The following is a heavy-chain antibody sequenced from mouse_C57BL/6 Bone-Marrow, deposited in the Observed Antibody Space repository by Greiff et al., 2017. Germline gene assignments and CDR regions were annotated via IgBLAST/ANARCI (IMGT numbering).Heavy chain of an antibody. CDR2: IYPGNGDT. CDR3: AKKDDYDAGFAY. D-gene: IGHD2-4*01. J-gene: IGHJ3*01. Sequence: QVQLKQSGAELVRPGASVKMSCKASGYTFTSYNMHWVKQTPRQGLEWIGAIYPGNGDTSYNQKFKGKATLTVDKSSSTAYMQLSSLTSEDSAVYFCAKKDDYDAGFAYWGQGTLVTVSA. CDR1: GYTFTSYN. V-gene: IGHV1-12*01.